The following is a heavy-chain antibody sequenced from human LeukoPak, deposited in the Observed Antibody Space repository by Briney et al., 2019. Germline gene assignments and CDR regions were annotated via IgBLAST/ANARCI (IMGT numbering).Heavy chain of an antibody. J-gene: IGHJ4*02. Sequence: GGSLRLSCAASGFTVSSNYMSWVRQPPGKGLEWVSVIYSGGSTYYADSVKGRFTISRDNSKNTLYLQMNSLRAEDTAVYYCAREDEWDQRYFDYWGQGTLVTVSS. V-gene: IGHV3-53*01. CDR1: GFTVSSNY. CDR3: AREDEWDQRYFDY. D-gene: IGHD1-26*01. CDR2: IYSGGST.